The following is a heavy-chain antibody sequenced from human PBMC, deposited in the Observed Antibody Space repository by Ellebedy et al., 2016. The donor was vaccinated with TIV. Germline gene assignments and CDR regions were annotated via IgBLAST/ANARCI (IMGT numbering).Heavy chain of an antibody. J-gene: IGHJ4*02. V-gene: IGHV1-69*13. CDR1: GDTFTNYA. Sequence: ASVKVSCKAPGDTFTNYAFTWVRQAPGQGLEWMGGIIPIFRTTNYAQKFQGRVAIIADDSTGTAHMELSSLRSADTAVYYCARDMVQGMVSKYVWFEYWGQGSQVTVSS. CDR3: ARDMVQGMVSKYVWFEY. CDR2: IIPIFRTT. D-gene: IGHD2-8*01.